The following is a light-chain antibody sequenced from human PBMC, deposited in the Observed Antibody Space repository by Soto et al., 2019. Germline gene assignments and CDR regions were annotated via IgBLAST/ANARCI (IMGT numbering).Light chain of an antibody. J-gene: IGLJ1*01. Sequence: ALTQPPSASGSPGQSVTISCTGTSSDVGGYNFVSWYQQHPGKAPKLIIYEVTKRPSGVPDRFSGSKSGNTASLTVSGLQAEDEADYYCSSYSGTNNYVFGTGTKLTVL. CDR2: EVT. CDR1: SSDVGGYNF. V-gene: IGLV2-8*01. CDR3: SSYSGTNNYV.